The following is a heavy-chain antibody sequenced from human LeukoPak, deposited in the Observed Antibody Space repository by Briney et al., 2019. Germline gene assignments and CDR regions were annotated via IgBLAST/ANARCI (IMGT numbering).Heavy chain of an antibody. CDR2: ISSSSSYI. Sequence: GGSLRLSCAASGFTFSSYSMNWVRQAPGKGLEWVSSISSSSSYIYYADSVKGRFTISRDNAKNSLYLQMNSLRAEDTAVYYCARDDYDFWSGYYPYNWFDPWGQGTLVTVSS. J-gene: IGHJ5*02. CDR3: ARDDYDFWSGYYPYNWFDP. D-gene: IGHD3-3*01. V-gene: IGHV3-21*01. CDR1: GFTFSSYS.